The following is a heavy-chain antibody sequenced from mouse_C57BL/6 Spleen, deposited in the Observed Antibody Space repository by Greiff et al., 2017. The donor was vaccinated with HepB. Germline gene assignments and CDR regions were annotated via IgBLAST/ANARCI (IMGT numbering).Heavy chain of an antibody. D-gene: IGHD1-1*01. J-gene: IGHJ1*03. V-gene: IGHV1-80*01. Sequence: VQLQQSGAELVKPGASVKISCKASGYAFSSYWMNWVKQRPGKGLEWIGQIYPGDGDTNYNGKFKGKATLTADKSSSTAYMQFSSLTSEGSTVYSCARDYYGSSYNWYVEVWGTGTTVTVS. CDR3: ARDYYGSSYNWYVEV. CDR1: GYAFSSYW. CDR2: IYPGDGDT.